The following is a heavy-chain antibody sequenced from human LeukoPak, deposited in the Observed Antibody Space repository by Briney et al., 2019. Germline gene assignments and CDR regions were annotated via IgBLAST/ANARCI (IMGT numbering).Heavy chain of an antibody. CDR1: GFIFRSYS. Sequence: GGSLRLSCAASGFIFRSYSVNWVRQAPGKGLEWVSIIYSGGSTNYADSVKGRFTISRDNSKNTLYLQMNSLRAEDTAVYYCARDSRSHYDSSGYYSYWGRGTLVTVSS. CDR3: ARDSRSHYDSSGYYSY. J-gene: IGHJ4*02. D-gene: IGHD3-22*01. V-gene: IGHV3-53*01. CDR2: IYSGGST.